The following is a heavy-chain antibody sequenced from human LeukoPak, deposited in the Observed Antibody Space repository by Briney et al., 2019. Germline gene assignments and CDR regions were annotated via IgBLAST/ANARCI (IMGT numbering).Heavy chain of an antibody. V-gene: IGHV1-2*02. CDR2: INPNGGGT. J-gene: IGHJ4*02. CDR3: ARATIADSSTYYIDY. D-gene: IGHD3-22*01. CDR1: GYTFSDYY. Sequence: ASVKVSCKASGYTFSDYYMHWVRQAPGQGLEWMGWINPNGGGTNYAQKFQGRVTMTRDLSISTAYMEVSRLTSDDTAVYYCARATIADSSTYYIDYWGLRTLVTVSS.